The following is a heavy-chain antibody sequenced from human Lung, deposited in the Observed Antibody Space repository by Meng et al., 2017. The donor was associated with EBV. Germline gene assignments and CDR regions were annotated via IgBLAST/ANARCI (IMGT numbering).Heavy chain of an antibody. CDR3: ARSMGSSGWYVDY. CDR1: GSTFTDDY. Sequence: QVRVVLSGAEGKTLGASVKVSCKASGSTFTDDYMHWVRQAQGQGLEWMGRINPNSGGTHYAQKFQGRVTMTRDTSFTKAYMELSRLRSDDTAVYYCARSMGSSGWYVDYWGQGTLVTVSS. J-gene: IGHJ4*02. V-gene: IGHV1-2*06. D-gene: IGHD6-19*01. CDR2: INPNSGGT.